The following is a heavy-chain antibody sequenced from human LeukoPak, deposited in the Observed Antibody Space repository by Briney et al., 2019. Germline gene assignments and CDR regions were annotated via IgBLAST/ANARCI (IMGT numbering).Heavy chain of an antibody. J-gene: IGHJ4*02. D-gene: IGHD6-19*01. Sequence: ASVKVSCKVSGYTLTELSMHWVRQAPGKGLEWMGGFDPEDGETIYAQKFQGRVTMTEDTSTDAAYMELSSLRSEDTAVYYCATIPYSSGWYYFDYWGQGTLVTVSS. CDR3: ATIPYSSGWYYFDY. CDR1: GYTLTELS. V-gene: IGHV1-24*01. CDR2: FDPEDGET.